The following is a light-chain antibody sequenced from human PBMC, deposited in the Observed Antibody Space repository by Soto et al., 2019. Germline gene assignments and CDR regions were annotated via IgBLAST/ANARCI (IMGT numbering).Light chain of an antibody. CDR3: QQYSSFPRT. CDR1: QTIGSW. CDR2: DAS. V-gene: IGKV1-5*01. J-gene: IGKJ1*01. Sequence: DIQMTQSPSTLSASVGDRVTITCRASQTIGSWLAWYQQKPGEAPELLIYDASTLEGGVPSRFSGSGSGTEFSLTITSLQPDDFATFYCQQYSSFPRTFGQGTKVEIK.